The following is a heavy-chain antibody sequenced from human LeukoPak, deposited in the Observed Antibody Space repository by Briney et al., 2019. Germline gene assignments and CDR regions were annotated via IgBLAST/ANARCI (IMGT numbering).Heavy chain of an antibody. V-gene: IGHV3-23*01. Sequence: PGGTLRLSCAASGFTFSSYGMSWVRQAPGKGLEWVSAISGSGGSTYYADSVKGRFTISRDNSKNTLYLQMNSLRAEDTAVYYCAKPSLYGSGSYGFDYWGQGTLVTVSS. D-gene: IGHD3-10*01. CDR1: GFTFSSYG. CDR2: ISGSGGST. CDR3: AKPSLYGSGSYGFDY. J-gene: IGHJ4*02.